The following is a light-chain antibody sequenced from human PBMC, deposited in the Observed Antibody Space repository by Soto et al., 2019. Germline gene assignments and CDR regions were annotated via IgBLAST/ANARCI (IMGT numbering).Light chain of an antibody. CDR3: QQYNTWPTWT. Sequence: EIVMTQSPATLSVSPGERATLSCRASQSVSSNLAWYQQKPGQAPRLLIYGASTRATGIPARFSGSGSGTEFTLTISSLKSEDFAFYYCQQYNTWPTWTFGQGTKVEIK. J-gene: IGKJ1*01. CDR1: QSVSSN. CDR2: GAS. V-gene: IGKV3-15*01.